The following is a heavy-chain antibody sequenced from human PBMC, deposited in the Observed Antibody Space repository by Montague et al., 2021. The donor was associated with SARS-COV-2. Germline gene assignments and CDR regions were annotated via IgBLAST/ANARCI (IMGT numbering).Heavy chain of an antibody. CDR2: ITRNGDST. CDR3: VRGFRNGPFDV. J-gene: IGHJ4*02. CDR1: GSTFDDYG. Sequence: SLRLSCAAPGSTFDDYGMSWVRQGPGKGLEWVSGITRNGDSTDFADSVKGRFTVSRDNAKNSLYLQMNSLRAEDTALYYCVRGFRNGPFDVWGQGTLVSASS. V-gene: IGHV3-20*04. D-gene: IGHD1-14*01.